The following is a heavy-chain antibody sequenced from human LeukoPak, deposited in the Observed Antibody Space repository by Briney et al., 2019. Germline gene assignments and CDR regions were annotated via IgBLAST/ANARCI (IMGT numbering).Heavy chain of an antibody. D-gene: IGHD1-26*01. CDR1: GGSTSPYY. CDR2: IYTSGST. J-gene: IGHJ4*02. Sequence: SETLSLTCTVSGGSTSPYYWSWIRQPPGKGLEWIGYIYTSGSTNYNPSLKSRVTISVDTSKNQFSLKLSSVTAADTAVYYCARHPGGSTEPFDYWGQGTLVTVSS. CDR3: ARHPGGSTEPFDY. V-gene: IGHV4-4*09.